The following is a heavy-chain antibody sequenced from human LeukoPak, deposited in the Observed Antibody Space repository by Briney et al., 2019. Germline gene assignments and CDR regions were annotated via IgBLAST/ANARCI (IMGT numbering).Heavy chain of an antibody. J-gene: IGHJ6*04. CDR1: GFTFSSYS. CDR2: ISNSSSYI. Sequence: GGSLRLSCAASGFTFSSYSINWVRQAPGKGLEWVSSISNSSSYIYYADSVKGRFTISRDNAKNSLYLQMNSLRAEDTAVYYCAGLGITMIGGVWGKGTTVTISS. V-gene: IGHV3-21*01. D-gene: IGHD3-10*02. CDR3: AGLGITMIGGV.